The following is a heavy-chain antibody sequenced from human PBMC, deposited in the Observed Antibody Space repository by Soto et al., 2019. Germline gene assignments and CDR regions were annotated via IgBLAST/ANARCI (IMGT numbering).Heavy chain of an antibody. Sequence: ESGPTLVNPTQTLTLTCTFSGFSLSTSGVGVGWIRQPPGKALEWLALIYWDDDKRYSPSLKNRLTITKDTSKNHVVLTMTNIDAVDTATYYCAHKEPRMNHFDYWGQGTPVTVSS. D-gene: IGHD2-8*01. J-gene: IGHJ4*02. CDR1: GFSLSTSGVG. CDR3: AHKEPRMNHFDY. CDR2: IYWDDDK. V-gene: IGHV2-5*02.